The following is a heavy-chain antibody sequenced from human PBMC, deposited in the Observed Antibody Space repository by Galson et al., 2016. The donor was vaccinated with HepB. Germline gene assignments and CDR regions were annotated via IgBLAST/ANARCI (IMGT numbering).Heavy chain of an antibody. V-gene: IGHV4-34*01. D-gene: IGHD5-18*01. J-gene: IGHJ4*02. CDR3: ARGQLWPTGSFDC. CDR1: GGSFSGYY. Sequence: SETLSLTCAVYGGSFSGYYWNWIRQPPGKGLEWIGEVNHSGSATYNPPLKSRVTISVDTSKNQLSLKLTSVTAADTAVYYRARGQLWPTGSFDCWGQGTLVTVSS. CDR2: VNHSGSA.